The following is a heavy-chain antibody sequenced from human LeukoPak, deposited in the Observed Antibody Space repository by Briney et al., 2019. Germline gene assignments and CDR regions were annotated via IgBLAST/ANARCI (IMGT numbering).Heavy chain of an antibody. Sequence: ASVKVSCKASGGTFSSYAISWVRQAPGQGLEWMGRIITIFGIANYAQKFQGRVTITADKSTSTAYMELSSLRSEDTAVYYCARDWVGVLADYWGHNWFDPWGQGTLVTVSS. J-gene: IGHJ5*02. CDR3: ARDWVGVLADYWGHNWFDP. V-gene: IGHV1-69*04. CDR2: IITIFGIA. D-gene: IGHD7-27*01. CDR1: GGTFSSYA.